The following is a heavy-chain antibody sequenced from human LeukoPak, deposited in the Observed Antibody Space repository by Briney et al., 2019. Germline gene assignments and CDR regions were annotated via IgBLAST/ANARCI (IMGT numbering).Heavy chain of an antibody. J-gene: IGHJ3*02. CDR3: ARGGTAQPDAFDI. CDR2: IYYSGST. CDR1: GGSISRYY. V-gene: IGHV4-59*01. D-gene: IGHD5-18*01. Sequence: SQTLSLTCPVSGGSISRYYWSSIRQPPGNGKEWLGYIYYSGSTNYNPSLKSRVTISVDTSKNQFSLKLSSVTAADTAVYYCARGGTAQPDAFDIWGQGTMVTVSS.